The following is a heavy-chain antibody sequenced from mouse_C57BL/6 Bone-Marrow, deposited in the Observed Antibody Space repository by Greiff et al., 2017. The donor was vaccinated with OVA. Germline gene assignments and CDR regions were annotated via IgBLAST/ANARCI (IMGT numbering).Heavy chain of an antibody. CDR1: GYSFTGYY. Sequence: VQLQQSGPELLKPGASVKISCKASGYSFTGYYMNWVKQSPEKSLEWIGEINPSTGGTTYNQKFKAKATLTVDKSSSTAYMQLKSLTSEDSAVYYCARPGSSFRGFDVWGTGTTVTVSS. D-gene: IGHD1-1*01. CDR2: INPSTGGT. CDR3: ARPGSSFRGFDV. V-gene: IGHV1-42*01. J-gene: IGHJ1*03.